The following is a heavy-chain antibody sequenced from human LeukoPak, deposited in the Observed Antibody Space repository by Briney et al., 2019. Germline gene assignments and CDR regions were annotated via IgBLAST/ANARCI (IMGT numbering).Heavy chain of an antibody. V-gene: IGHV3-38-3*01. CDR3: KKDVWTYYYDSSGVDY. Sequence: SGGSLRLSXAASGFTVSSNEMCWVRQPPGKGLEWVSSIGGGSTYNSDSRKGRFTISRDNSKNTLHLQMNSLRAEDTAVYYCKKDVWTYYYDSSGVDYWGQGTLVTVSS. J-gene: IGHJ4*02. D-gene: IGHD3-22*01. CDR1: GFTVSSNE. CDR2: IGGGST.